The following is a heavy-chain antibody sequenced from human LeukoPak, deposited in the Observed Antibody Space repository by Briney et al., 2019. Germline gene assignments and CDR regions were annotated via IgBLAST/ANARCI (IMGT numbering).Heavy chain of an antibody. CDR1: GGSVSSWY. V-gene: IGHV4-59*02. Sequence: SETLSLTCTVSGGSVSSWYWSWIRQPPGKGLEWIGYIYYSGTPTSYNPSLKSRVTISIDTSRNQFSLKLSSVTAADTAVYYCARDSRGGGPDFDYWGQGTLVTVSS. J-gene: IGHJ4*02. D-gene: IGHD3-16*01. CDR3: ARDSRGGGPDFDY. CDR2: IYYSGTPT.